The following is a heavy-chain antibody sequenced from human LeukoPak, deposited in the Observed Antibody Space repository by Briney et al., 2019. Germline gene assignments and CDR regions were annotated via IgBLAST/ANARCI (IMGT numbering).Heavy chain of an antibody. V-gene: IGHV3-23*01. J-gene: IGHJ5*02. Sequence: GGSLRLSCAASGFTFISYAMSWVRQAPGKGLEWVSGISVSGGSTYYAGSVKGRFTISRDNSKNTLYLQMNSLRAEDTAVYYCAKVTIQGTPDNWFDHWGQGTLVTVSS. CDR2: ISVSGGST. CDR3: AKVTIQGTPDNWFDH. D-gene: IGHD3-3*01. CDR1: GFTFISYA.